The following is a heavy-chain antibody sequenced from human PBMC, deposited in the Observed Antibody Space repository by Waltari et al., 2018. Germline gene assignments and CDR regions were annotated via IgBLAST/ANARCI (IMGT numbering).Heavy chain of an antibody. CDR3: ARDLYYGSGSGT. CDR2: INQSGST. V-gene: IGHV4-34*01. D-gene: IGHD3-10*01. CDR1: GGSFSGYY. J-gene: IGHJ5*02. Sequence: QVQLQQWGAGLLKPSETLSLTCAVYGGSFSGYYWSWIRQPPGKGLEWIGEINQSGSTNYNPSLKSRVTISVDTSKNQFSLKLSSVTAADTAVYYCARDLYYGSGSGTWGQGTLVTVSS.